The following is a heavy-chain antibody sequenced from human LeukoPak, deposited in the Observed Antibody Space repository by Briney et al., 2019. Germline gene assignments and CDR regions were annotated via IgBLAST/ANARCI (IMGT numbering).Heavy chain of an antibody. CDR3: ARDKVEGSTRVSTFDY. J-gene: IGHJ4*02. CDR2: IMQDGSGK. D-gene: IGHD1-1*01. Sequence: PGGSLRLSCAASGFTFTSYWMRWVRQAPGQGLEWVANIMQDGSGKYYVDSVKGRFTISRDNAKDSLYMQMNSLSPEDTAVYYCARDKVEGSTRVSTFDYWGQGTLVTVSS. CDR1: GFTFTSYW. V-gene: IGHV3-7*04.